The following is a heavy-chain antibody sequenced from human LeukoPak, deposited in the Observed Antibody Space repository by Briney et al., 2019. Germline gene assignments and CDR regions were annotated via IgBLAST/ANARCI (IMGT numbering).Heavy chain of an antibody. D-gene: IGHD4-11*01. J-gene: IGHJ6*02. CDR3: ARSYSNHLFGMDV. CDR1: GFTVSSYY. CDR2: MYSGGST. V-gene: IGHV3-66*01. Sequence: GGSLRLSCAASGFTVSSYYMTWVRQAPGKGLEWVSVMYSGGSTYYADSVKGRVAISRDNSQNTVFLQMNSVRVEDTAVYYCARSYSNHLFGMDVWGQGTTVTVSS.